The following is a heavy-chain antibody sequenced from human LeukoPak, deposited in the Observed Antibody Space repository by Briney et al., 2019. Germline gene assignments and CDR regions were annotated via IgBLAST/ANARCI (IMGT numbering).Heavy chain of an antibody. D-gene: IGHD1-20*01. V-gene: IGHV1-69*01. CDR2: IIPIFGPA. CDR1: GGTFSSYA. CDR3: ARDWSGGITGTPGDY. Sequence: SVKVSCKASGGTFSSYAISWVRQDPGQGLEWMGGIIPIFGPANYAQKFQGRVTITADESTSTAYMELSSLSSEATAVYPGARDWSGGITGTPGDYWGQGTLVTVSS. J-gene: IGHJ4*02.